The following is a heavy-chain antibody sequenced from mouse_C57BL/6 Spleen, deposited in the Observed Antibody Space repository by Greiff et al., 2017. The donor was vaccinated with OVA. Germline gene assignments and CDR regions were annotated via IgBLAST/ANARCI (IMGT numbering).Heavy chain of an antibody. D-gene: IGHD3-2*02. V-gene: IGHV3-6*01. CDR1: GYSITSGYY. J-gene: IGHJ1*03. CDR2: ISYDGSN. CDR3: ARDRGWDWYFDV. Sequence: VQLKESGPGLVKPSQSLSLTCSVTGYSITSGYYWNWIRQFPGNKLEWMGYISYDGSNNYNPSLKNRISITRDTSKNQFFLKLNSVTTEDTATYYCARDRGWDWYFDVWGTGTTVTVSS.